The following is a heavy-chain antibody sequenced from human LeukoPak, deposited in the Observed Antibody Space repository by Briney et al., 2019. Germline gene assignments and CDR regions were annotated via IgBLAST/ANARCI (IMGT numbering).Heavy chain of an antibody. J-gene: IGHJ4*02. CDR3: AKVRSGSANWALRIFDN. V-gene: IGHV3-23*01. D-gene: IGHD1-1*01. CDR1: GFAFGSEA. CDR2: ISPGGGTT. Sequence: GGSLRLSCEVSGFAFGSEAMSWVRQSPARGLEWVSSISPGGGTTYYADYVKDRFTISRDNSNNMLYVQMNSLRAEDTAVYYCAKVRSGSANWALRIFDNWGQGTLVTVSS.